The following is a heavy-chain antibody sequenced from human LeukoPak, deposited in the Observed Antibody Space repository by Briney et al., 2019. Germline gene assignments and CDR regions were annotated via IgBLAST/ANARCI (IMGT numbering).Heavy chain of an antibody. CDR2: IKEDGGDK. CDR1: GVTSSSYW. CDR3: AKESGSYGGFDY. V-gene: IGHV3-7*03. J-gene: IGHJ4*02. Sequence: PGGSLRLSCAASGVTSSSYWMSWVRQAPGKGLEWVANIKEDGGDKYYVDSVKGRFTISRDNSKNTLYLQMNSLRAEDTAVYYCAKESGSYGGFDYWGQGTLVTVSS. D-gene: IGHD1-26*01.